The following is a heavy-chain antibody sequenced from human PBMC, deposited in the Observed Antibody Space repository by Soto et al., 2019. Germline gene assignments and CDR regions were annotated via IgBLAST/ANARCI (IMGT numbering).Heavy chain of an antibody. D-gene: IGHD7-27*01. CDR2: IKSKADGETT. CDR3: TRAKGPAWGGYFFDN. Sequence: EVQLVESGGGLVKPGGSLRLSCAASNFAFTNAYMNWVRQAPGKGLEWVGRIKSKADGETTDYAAPVEGRFTVSRYDANTTLYLYMRSLKPEDTAVYFCTRAKGPAWGGYFFDNWGQGTLVTVSS. V-gene: IGHV3-15*07. J-gene: IGHJ4*02. CDR1: NFAFTNAY.